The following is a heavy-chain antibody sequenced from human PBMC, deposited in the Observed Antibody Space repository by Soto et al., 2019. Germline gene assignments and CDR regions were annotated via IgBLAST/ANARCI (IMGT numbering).Heavy chain of an antibody. J-gene: IGHJ4*02. CDR1: GFPFSTYW. D-gene: IGHD4-4*01. CDR3: AGWGGHDYNY. CDR2: INPDGNVG. V-gene: IGHV3-7*03. Sequence: EVQLLGSGGGLVQPGGSLRLSCVGSGFPFSTYWMNWVRQAPGKGLEWVANINPDGNVGTYVDSVRGRFTTSRDNAKNSLYLQMNSPGADDTAVYFCAGWGGHDYNYWGQGIMVTVSS.